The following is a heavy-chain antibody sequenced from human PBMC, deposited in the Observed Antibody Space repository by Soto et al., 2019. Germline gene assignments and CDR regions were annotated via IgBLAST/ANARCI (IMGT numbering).Heavy chain of an antibody. D-gene: IGHD2-2*02. CDR3: AHSYVVVPAAIQGGYYFDY. CDR1: GFSLSTSGVG. Sequence: AGPTLVNPTQTLTLTCTFSGFSLSTSGVGVGWIRQPPGKALEGLALIYWDDDKRYSPSLKGRRTITKDTSKNQVVLTMTNMDPVDAAKYYCAHSYVVVPAAIQGGYYFDYGGQGTLVTGSS. V-gene: IGHV2-5*02. CDR2: IYWDDDK. J-gene: IGHJ4*02.